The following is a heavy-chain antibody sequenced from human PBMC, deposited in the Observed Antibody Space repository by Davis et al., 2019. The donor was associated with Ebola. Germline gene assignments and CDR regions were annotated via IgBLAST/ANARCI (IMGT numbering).Heavy chain of an antibody. J-gene: IGHJ6*02. V-gene: IGHV1-69*04. CDR1: GGTFSSYA. D-gene: IGHD3-16*01. CDR2: IIPILGIA. Sequence: SVKVSCKASGGTFSSYAISWVRQAPGQGLEWMGRIIPILGIANYAQKFQGRVTITADKSTSTAYMELSSLRSEDTAVYYCARDRYASGGMDVWGQGTTVTVSS. CDR3: ARDRYASGGMDV.